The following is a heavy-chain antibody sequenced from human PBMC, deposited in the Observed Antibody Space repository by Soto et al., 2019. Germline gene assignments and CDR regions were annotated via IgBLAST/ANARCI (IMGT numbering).Heavy chain of an antibody. CDR2: IYYSGST. V-gene: IGHV4-39*01. Sequence: QLQLQESGPGLVKPSETLSLTCTVSGGSISSSSYYWGWIRQPPGKGLEWIGSIYYSGSTYYNPARKSRVTISGDTSKNPCSLKVSSVTAADTAVYYCATQAYGYHSGPTVTTSTGAFDIWGQGTMVTVSS. D-gene: IGHD4-17*01. CDR1: GGSISSSSYY. CDR3: ATQAYGYHSGPTVTTSTGAFDI. J-gene: IGHJ3*02.